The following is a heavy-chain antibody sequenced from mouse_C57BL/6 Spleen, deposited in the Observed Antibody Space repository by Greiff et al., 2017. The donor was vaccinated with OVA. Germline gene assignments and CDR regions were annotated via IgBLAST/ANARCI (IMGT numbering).Heavy chain of an antibody. V-gene: IGHV1-80*01. CDR1: GYAFSSYW. CDR3: ARFLITTVVATRYFDV. CDR2: IYPGDGDT. D-gene: IGHD1-1*01. J-gene: IGHJ1*03. Sequence: QVQLKESGAELVKPGASVKISCKASGYAFSSYWMNWVKQRPGKGLEWIGQIYPGDGDTNYNGKFKGKATLTADKSSSTAYMQLSSLTSADSAVYFCARFLITTVVATRYFDVWGTGTTVTVSS.